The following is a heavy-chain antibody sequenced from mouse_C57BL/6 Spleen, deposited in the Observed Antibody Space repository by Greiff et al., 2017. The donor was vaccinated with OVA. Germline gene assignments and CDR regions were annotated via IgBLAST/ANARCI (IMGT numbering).Heavy chain of an antibody. CDR3: ARPYGSSYGGAMDY. CDR2: ISYDGSN. V-gene: IGHV3-6*01. Sequence: DVQLQESGPGLVKPSQSLSLTCSVTGYSITSGYYWNWIRQFPGNKLEWMGYISYDGSNNYNPSLKNRISITRDTSKNQFFLKLNSVTTEDTATYYCARPYGSSYGGAMDYWGQGTSVTVSS. CDR1: GYSITSGYY. D-gene: IGHD1-1*01. J-gene: IGHJ4*01.